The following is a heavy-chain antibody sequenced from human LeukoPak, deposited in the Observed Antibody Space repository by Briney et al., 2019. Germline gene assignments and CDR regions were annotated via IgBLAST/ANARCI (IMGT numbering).Heavy chain of an antibody. CDR2: ISAYTGNT. CDR1: AYTFISCD. D-gene: IGHD5-12*01. V-gene: IGHV1-18*01. Sequence: GASVKVSCKASAYTFISCDMNWVRQAPGQGLEWMGWISAYTGNTNYAQKLQGRVTMTTDTSTSTAYMDLRSLRSDDTAVYYCARDHPHDKGYSGYSYFDSWGQGTLVTVSS. CDR3: ARDHPHDKGYSGYSYFDS. J-gene: IGHJ4*02.